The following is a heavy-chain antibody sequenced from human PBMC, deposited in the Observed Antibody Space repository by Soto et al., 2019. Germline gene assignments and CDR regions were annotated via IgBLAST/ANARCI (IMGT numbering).Heavy chain of an antibody. CDR2: IYHSGST. J-gene: IGHJ6*02. D-gene: IGHD1-7*01. V-gene: IGHV4-30-2*01. Sequence: SETLSLTCAASGGSISRGGYSWSWIRQPQGKGREWFVYIYHSGSTYYNPSLKRRVTISVDRAKNQFPPKLSSVTAADTAVYYCARDRRITGTTMEYYGMDVWGQGTTVTVSS. CDR3: ARDRRITGTTMEYYGMDV. CDR1: GGSISRGGYS.